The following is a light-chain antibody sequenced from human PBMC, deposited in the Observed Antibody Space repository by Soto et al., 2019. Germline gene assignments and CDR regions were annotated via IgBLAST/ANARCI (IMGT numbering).Light chain of an antibody. V-gene: IGKV1-5*03. Sequence: DIQMTQSPSTLSASVGDRVTITCRASQNIRSWLAWYQQKPGKAPELLIYSASGLESGVPSRFSGSGSGTEFNLTISSLQPDDFATYYCQEYNGNSGLTFGVGTKVEIK. CDR3: QEYNGNSGLT. J-gene: IGKJ4*01. CDR1: QNIRSW. CDR2: SAS.